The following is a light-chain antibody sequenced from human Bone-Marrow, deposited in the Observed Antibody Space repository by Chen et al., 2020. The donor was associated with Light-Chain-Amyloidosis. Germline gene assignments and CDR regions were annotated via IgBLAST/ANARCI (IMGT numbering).Light chain of an antibody. Sequence: DIQMTQPPPPWSASVGDRVSATCRASQNIMSYLHWYQQMPGKAPKLLIYAVSHLQNGVPSRFSGSASGTDFTLTISRLQPEDFATYFCLQSFNPPLTFGGGTKVEIK. V-gene: IGKV1-39*01. CDR3: LQSFNPPLT. CDR2: AVS. CDR1: QNIMSY. J-gene: IGKJ4*01.